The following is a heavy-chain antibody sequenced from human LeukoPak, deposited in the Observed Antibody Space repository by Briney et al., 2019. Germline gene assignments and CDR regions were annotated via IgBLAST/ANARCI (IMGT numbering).Heavy chain of an antibody. V-gene: IGHV3-23*01. CDR3: AEAAGGSSDY. D-gene: IGHD3-16*01. Sequence: PAGSLRLSCAASGFTFNRSAMNWVRQAPGKGQEWVSTISGSGAGTYYADSVKGRFTISRDNSKNTLYLQMNSLRAEDTAVYYCAEAAGGSSDYWGQGTLVTVSS. J-gene: IGHJ4*02. CDR2: ISGSGAGT. CDR1: GFTFNRSA.